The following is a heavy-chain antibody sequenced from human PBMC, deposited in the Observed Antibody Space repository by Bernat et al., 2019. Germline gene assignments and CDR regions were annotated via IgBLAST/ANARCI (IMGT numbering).Heavy chain of an antibody. CDR2: IYWDDDK. Sequence: QITLKESGPTLVKPTQTLTLTCSFSGFSLGTSGVAVGWIRQPPGKALEWLALIYWDDDKRYSPSLRSRLTITKDTSKNRAVLTMTNMDPVDTGTYYCVHRQATALGNFFDPWGQGALVTVSS. D-gene: IGHD4-23*01. CDR3: VHRQATALGNFFDP. CDR1: GFSLGTSGVA. J-gene: IGHJ5*02. V-gene: IGHV2-5*02.